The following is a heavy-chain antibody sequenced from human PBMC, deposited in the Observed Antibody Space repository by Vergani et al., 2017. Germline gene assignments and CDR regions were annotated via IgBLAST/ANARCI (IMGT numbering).Heavy chain of an antibody. CDR2: INHSGST. V-gene: IGHV4-34*01. D-gene: IGHD6-6*01. CDR3: ARGSGYKYSSSSIDY. CDR1: GGSFSGYY. J-gene: IGHJ4*02. Sequence: QVQLQQWGAGLLKPSETLSLTCAVYGGSFSGYYWSWIRQPPGKGLEWIGEINHSGSTNYNPSLKSRVTISVDPSKNQFSLKLSSVTAADTAVYYCARGSGYKYSSSSIDYWGQGTLVTVSS.